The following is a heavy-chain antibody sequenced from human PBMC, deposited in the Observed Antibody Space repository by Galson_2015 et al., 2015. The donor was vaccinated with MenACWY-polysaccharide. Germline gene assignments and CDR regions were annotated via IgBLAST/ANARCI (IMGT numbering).Heavy chain of an antibody. J-gene: IGHJ4*02. CDR3: VRGLSGDY. CDR1: GFTFSSYG. Sequence: SLRLSCAASGFTFSSYGMSWVRQAPGKGLEWVPGISDGGGRTYYADSVKGRFTISRDSSKNTLYLQMNSLRAEDTATYHCVRGLSGDYWGQGTLVTVSS. D-gene: IGHD3-10*01. V-gene: IGHV3-23*01. CDR2: ISDGGGRT.